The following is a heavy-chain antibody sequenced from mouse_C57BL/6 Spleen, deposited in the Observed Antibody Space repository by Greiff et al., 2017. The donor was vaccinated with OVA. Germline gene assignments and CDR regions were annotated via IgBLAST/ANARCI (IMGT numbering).Heavy chain of an antibody. D-gene: IGHD2-1*01. CDR1: GYTFTDYY. J-gene: IGHJ3*01. Sequence: QVHVKQSGAELVRPGASVKLSCKASGYTFTDYYINWVKQRPGQGLEWIARIYPGSGNTYYNEKFKGKATLTAEKSSSTAYMQLSSLTSEDSAVYFCARSRLLWGFAYWGQGTLVTVSA. V-gene: IGHV1-76*01. CDR2: IYPGSGNT. CDR3: ARSRLLWGFAY.